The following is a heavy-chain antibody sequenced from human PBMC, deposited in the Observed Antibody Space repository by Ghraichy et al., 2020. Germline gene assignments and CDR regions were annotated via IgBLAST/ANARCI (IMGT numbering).Heavy chain of an antibody. D-gene: IGHD2-8*01. CDR1: GGSITSGPYS. V-gene: IGHV4-30-2*01. Sequence: SETPSLTCAVSGGSITSGPYSWTWIRQPPGKGLEWIGYIYHGGTAYYTTSLASRVTISVDTFKNQFSLQLTSVTAADSAVYHCAILASSGVDVWGPGIPVTVSS. J-gene: IGHJ4*02. CDR3: AILASSGVDV. CDR2: IYHGGTA.